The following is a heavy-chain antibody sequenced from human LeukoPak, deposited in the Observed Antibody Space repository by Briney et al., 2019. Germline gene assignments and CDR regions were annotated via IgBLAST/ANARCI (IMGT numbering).Heavy chain of an antibody. Sequence: GGSLRLSCAASGFTFSNYWMHWVRQAPGKGLEWVANIKQDGSAKYYVDSVKGRFTISRDNAKNSMYLQMNSLRAEDTAVYYCARGGDDDFDLGDYWGQGTLVTVSS. J-gene: IGHJ4*02. CDR3: ARGGDDDFDLGDY. CDR1: GFTFSNYW. CDR2: IKQDGSAK. D-gene: IGHD4-17*01. V-gene: IGHV3-7*01.